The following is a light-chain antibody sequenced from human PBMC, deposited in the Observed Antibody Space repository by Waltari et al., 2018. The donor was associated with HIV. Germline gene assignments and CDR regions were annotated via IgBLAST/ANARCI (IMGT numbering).Light chain of an antibody. CDR1: TSDADSFDY. V-gene: IGLV2-14*01. CDR3: GSYTATNSMM. J-gene: IGLJ3*02. Sequence: QSALTQPAYVSGSPGQSITHSCTGPTSDADSFDYVSWYQQHPGKVPTLIIYEVSFRASGVSNRFSASKSGNTTSLTISGLQAEDEAVYYCGSYTATNSMMFGGGTKLTVL. CDR2: EVS.